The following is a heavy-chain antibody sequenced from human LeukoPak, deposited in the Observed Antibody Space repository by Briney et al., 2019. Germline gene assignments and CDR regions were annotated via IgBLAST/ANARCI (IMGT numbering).Heavy chain of an antibody. Sequence: GASVKVSCKASGYTFTSYGISWVRQAPGQGLEWMGWISAYNGNTNYAQELQGRVTMTTDTSTSTAYMELRSLRSDDTAVYYCARLPYYYDSSGYSGVDYWGQGTLVTVSS. V-gene: IGHV1-18*01. CDR3: ARLPYYYDSSGYSGVDY. CDR1: GYTFTSYG. CDR2: ISAYNGNT. D-gene: IGHD3-22*01. J-gene: IGHJ4*02.